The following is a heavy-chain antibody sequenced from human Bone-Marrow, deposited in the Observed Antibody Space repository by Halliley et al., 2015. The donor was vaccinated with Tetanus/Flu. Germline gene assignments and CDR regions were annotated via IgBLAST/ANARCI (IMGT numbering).Heavy chain of an antibody. D-gene: IGHD3-22*01. V-gene: IGHV3-21*01. CDR2: ISGSGRET. J-gene: IGHJ5*02. CDR3: ARDSNYYDNSPP. Sequence: EWVSSISGSGRETSYADSVKGRFSMSRDNAGESVYLHMNSLRAEDSAFYYCARDSNYYDNSPPCGQGTLVTFSS.